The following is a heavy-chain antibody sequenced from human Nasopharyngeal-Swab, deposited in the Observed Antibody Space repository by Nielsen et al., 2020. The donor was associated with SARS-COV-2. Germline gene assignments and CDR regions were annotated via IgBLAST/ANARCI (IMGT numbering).Heavy chain of an antibody. CDR2: IYSGGSST. CDR3: AKVTIFDGMDV. V-gene: IGHV3-23*03. Sequence: GESLKISCAASGFTFSNAWMSWVRQAPGKGLEWVSVIYSGGSSTYYADSVKGRFAISRDNSKNTLYLQMNSLRAEDTAVYYCAKVTIFDGMDVWGQGTTVTVSS. D-gene: IGHD3-3*01. CDR1: GFTFSNAW. J-gene: IGHJ6*02.